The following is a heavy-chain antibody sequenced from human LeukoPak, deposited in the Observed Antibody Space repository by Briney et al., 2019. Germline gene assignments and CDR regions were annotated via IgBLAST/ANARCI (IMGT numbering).Heavy chain of an antibody. Sequence: SETLSLTCTVSGGSISSYYWSWIRQPPGKGLEWIGYIYYCGSTNYNPSLKSRVTITVDTAKNQFSLKLSSVTAADTAVYYCASCDYGGNGYYYYYYMDVWGKGTTVTVSS. CDR2: IYYCGST. CDR3: ASCDYGGNGYYYYYYMDV. J-gene: IGHJ6*03. V-gene: IGHV4-59*01. D-gene: IGHD4-23*01. CDR1: GGSISSYY.